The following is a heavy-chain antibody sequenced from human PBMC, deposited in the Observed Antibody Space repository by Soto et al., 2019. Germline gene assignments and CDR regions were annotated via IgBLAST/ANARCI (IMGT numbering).Heavy chain of an antibody. J-gene: IGHJ3*01. V-gene: IGHV4-4*02. CDR1: GGSISSNNW. CDR2: IYHSGST. Sequence: SETLSLTCAVSGGSISSNNWWSWVRQPPGKGLEWIGEIYHSGSTNYNPSLKSRVTLSVDKSKNEFSLKLDSVTAADTAMYYCARAGDYPLTGAFDVWGQGTMVTVS. D-gene: IGHD4-17*01. CDR3: ARAGDYPLTGAFDV.